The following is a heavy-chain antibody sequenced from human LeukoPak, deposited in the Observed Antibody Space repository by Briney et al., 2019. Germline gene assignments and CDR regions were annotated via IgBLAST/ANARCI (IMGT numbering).Heavy chain of an antibody. J-gene: IGHJ6*02. CDR3: ARHPSPFYGSGSYGMDV. D-gene: IGHD3-10*01. CDR1: GGSISSSSYY. Sequence: PSETLSLTCTVSGGSISSSSYYWSWIRQPPGKGLEWIGSIYYSGSTYYNPSLKSRVTISVDTSKNQFSLKLSSVTAADTAVYYCARHPSPFYGSGSYGMDVWGQGTTVTVSS. V-gene: IGHV4-39*01. CDR2: IYYSGST.